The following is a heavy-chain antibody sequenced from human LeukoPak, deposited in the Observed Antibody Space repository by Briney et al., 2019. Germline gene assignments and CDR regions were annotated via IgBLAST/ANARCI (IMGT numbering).Heavy chain of an antibody. J-gene: IGHJ4*02. D-gene: IGHD6-13*01. V-gene: IGHV1-69*02. Sequence: SVKVSCKASGGTFSSYTISWVRQAPGQGLEWMGRIIPILGIANYEQKFQGRVTITADKSTSTAYMELSSLRSEDTAAYYCARVGSSSWPELDYWGQGTLVTVSS. CDR3: ARVGSSSWPELDY. CDR2: IIPILGIA. CDR1: GGTFSSYT.